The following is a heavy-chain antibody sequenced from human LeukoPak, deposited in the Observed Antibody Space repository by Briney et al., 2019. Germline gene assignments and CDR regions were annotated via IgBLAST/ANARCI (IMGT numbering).Heavy chain of an antibody. CDR3: ARDGGGDSWGYFDC. CDR2: ISAYNGNR. Sequence: ASVKVSCKASGYAFTRYGISWVRQAPGQGLEWMGWISAYNGNRNSAQKFRGRVTMTTDTSTSTVYMELRSLRSDDTAVYYCARDGGGDSWGYFDCWGQGTLVTVSS. CDR1: GYAFTRYG. V-gene: IGHV1-18*01. D-gene: IGHD2-21*02. J-gene: IGHJ4*02.